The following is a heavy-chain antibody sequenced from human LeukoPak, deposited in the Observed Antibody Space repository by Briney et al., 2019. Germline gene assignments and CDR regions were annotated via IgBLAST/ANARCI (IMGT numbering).Heavy chain of an antibody. CDR3: ARAPQFPVGALDY. V-gene: IGHV4-34*01. Sequence: SETLSLTCAVYGGSFSGYYWSWIRQPPGKGLEWIGEINHSGSTNYNPSLKSRVTISVDTSKNQFSLKLSSVTSADTAVYSCARAPQFPVGALDYWGQGNLVTGPS. J-gene: IGHJ4*02. D-gene: IGHD2-15*01. CDR2: INHSGST. CDR1: GGSFSGYY.